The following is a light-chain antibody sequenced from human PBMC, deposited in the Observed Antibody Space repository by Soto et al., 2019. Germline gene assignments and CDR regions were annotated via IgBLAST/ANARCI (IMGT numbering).Light chain of an antibody. CDR1: QSISGR. CDR2: DAS. Sequence: DIQMTQSPSTLSASVGDTVTVTCRASQSISGRLAWYQQKPGEAPHLIVYDASSLENGVSSRFSGSGSGTEFTLAINCLQTYDFATYYCQQYATSHRTFGRGTRLEVK. J-gene: IGKJ4*02. CDR3: QQYATSHRT. V-gene: IGKV1-5*01.